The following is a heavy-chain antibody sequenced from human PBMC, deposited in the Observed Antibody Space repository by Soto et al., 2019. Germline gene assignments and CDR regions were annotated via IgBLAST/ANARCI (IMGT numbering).Heavy chain of an antibody. Sequence: SETLSLTCTVSGGSISSEGYYWSWIRQPPGKRPEWIGYFYYDGTTRYNPSIKSRVTISIDRSKNQFSLKLNSVTAADTAVYYCGRDKGNRSGWHIAYWGQGTLVTVSS. CDR3: GRDKGNRSGWHIAY. CDR2: FYYDGTT. CDR1: GGSISSEGYY. J-gene: IGHJ4*02. D-gene: IGHD6-19*01. V-gene: IGHV4-61*08.